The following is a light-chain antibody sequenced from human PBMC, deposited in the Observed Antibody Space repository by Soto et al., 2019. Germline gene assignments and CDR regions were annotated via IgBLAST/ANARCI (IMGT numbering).Light chain of an antibody. V-gene: IGLV2-14*01. J-gene: IGLJ3*02. CDR3: SSYTSISTWV. Sequence: QPASVSGSPGQSITISCTGTSSDIGGYNYVSWYQQHPGKAPKLMIYEVSYRPSGVSNRFSGSKSGNTASLTISGLQAEDEADYYCSSYTSISTWVFGGGTKLTVL. CDR1: SSDIGGYNY. CDR2: EVS.